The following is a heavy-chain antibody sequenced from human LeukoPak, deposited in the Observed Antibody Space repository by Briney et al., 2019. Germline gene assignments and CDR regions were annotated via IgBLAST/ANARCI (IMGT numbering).Heavy chain of an antibody. CDR3: ARLATYYYDSSGYYYDF. V-gene: IGHV3-7*01. CDR2: IKQDGSEK. D-gene: IGHD3-22*01. CDR1: GFTFSSYW. Sequence: GSLRLSCAASGFTFSSYWMSWVRQAPGKGLEWVANIKQDGSEKYYVDSVKGRFTISRDNAKNSLYLQMNSLRAEDTAVYYCARLATYYYDSSGYYYDFWGQGTLVTVSS. J-gene: IGHJ4*02.